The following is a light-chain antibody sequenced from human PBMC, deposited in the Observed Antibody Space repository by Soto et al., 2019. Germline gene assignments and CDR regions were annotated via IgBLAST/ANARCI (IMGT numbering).Light chain of an antibody. Sequence: DIQMTQSPSSLSASVGDRVTLTCRASQGIYNYLAWFQQKPGKVPKLLIYAASTLQSGVPSRFSGSGSGTHFTLTITSLQPEDVGNYYCQKYDSAPLTFGPGTKVDIK. CDR3: QKYDSAPLT. CDR1: QGIYNY. CDR2: AAS. V-gene: IGKV1-27*01. J-gene: IGKJ3*01.